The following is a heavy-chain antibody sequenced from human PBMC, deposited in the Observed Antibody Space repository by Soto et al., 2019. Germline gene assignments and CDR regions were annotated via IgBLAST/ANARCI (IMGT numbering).Heavy chain of an antibody. CDR2: INHSGST. J-gene: IGHJ4*02. CDR3: ARRYCSGGSCHTHDY. V-gene: IGHV4-34*01. Sequence: QVQLQQWGAGLLKPSETLSLTCAVYGGSFSGYYWSWIRQPPGKGLEWIGEINHSGSTNYNPSLKSRVTISVDTSKNQFSLKLSSVTAADTAVYYCARRYCSGGSCHTHDYWGQGTLVTVSS. D-gene: IGHD2-15*01. CDR1: GGSFSGYY.